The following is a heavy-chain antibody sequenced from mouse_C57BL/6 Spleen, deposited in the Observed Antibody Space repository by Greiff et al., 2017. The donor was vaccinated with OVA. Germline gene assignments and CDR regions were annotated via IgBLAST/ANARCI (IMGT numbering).Heavy chain of an antibody. D-gene: IGHD1-1*01. CDR3: AYYVDAMDY. CDR2: IDPSDSYT. J-gene: IGHJ4*01. CDR1: GYTFTSYW. Sequence: VQLQQPGAELVMPGASVKLSCKASGYTFTSYWMHWVKQRPGQGLEWIGEIDPSDSYTNYNQKVKGKSTLTVDKSSSTAYMQLSSLTSEDSAVYYCAYYVDAMDYWGQGTSVTVSS. V-gene: IGHV1-69*01.